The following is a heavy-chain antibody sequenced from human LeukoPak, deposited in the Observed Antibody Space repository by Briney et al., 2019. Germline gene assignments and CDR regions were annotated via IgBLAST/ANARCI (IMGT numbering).Heavy chain of an antibody. Sequence: PGGSLRLSCAASRFTFSSYSMNWVRQAPGKGLEWVSSISSSSSYIYYADSVKGRFTISRDNAKNSLYLQMNSLRAEDTAVYYCAKCGYYDVYYMDVWGKGTTVTVSS. CDR3: AKCGYYDVYYMDV. D-gene: IGHD3-22*01. CDR2: ISSSSSYI. V-gene: IGHV3-21*04. J-gene: IGHJ6*03. CDR1: RFTFSSYS.